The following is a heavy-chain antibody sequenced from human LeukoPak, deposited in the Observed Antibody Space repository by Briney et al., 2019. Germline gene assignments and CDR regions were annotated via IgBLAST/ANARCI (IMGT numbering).Heavy chain of an antibody. CDR1: GFTFSSYG. J-gene: IGHJ4*02. V-gene: IGHV3-30*02. CDR2: IRYDGSNK. D-gene: IGHD3-10*01. CDR3: AKDLYYGSGSYYIY. Sequence: GGSLRLSCAASGFTFSSYGMHWVRQAPGKGLEWVAFIRYDGSNKYYADSVKGRFTISRDNAKNSLYLQMNSLRAEDTAVYYCAKDLYYGSGSYYIYWGQGTLVTVSS.